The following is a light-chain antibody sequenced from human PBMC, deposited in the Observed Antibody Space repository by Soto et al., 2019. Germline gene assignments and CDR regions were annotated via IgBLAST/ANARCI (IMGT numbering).Light chain of an antibody. Sequence: EIVLTQSPGRLCLSPGERATLSYRASQSVSDYLAWYQQKPGQAPRLLIYDASKRATGVPARFSGSGSGTDFTLTISSLEPDDFAIYYCQQRSNWPTFGQGTRLEIK. V-gene: IGKV3-11*01. J-gene: IGKJ5*01. CDR3: QQRSNWPT. CDR2: DAS. CDR1: QSVSDY.